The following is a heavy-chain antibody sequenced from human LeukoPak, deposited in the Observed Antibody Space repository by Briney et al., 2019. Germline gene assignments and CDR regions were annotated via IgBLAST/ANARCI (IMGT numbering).Heavy chain of an antibody. CDR1: GGFINNYY. Sequence: SETLSLTCTVSGGFINNYYWTWIRQPPGKGLEWIGFIYYSGSTSYNPSLQGRVTISVDTSKNQFSLKLNSVTAADTAVYYCARRPSGTYSHWYFDLWGRGTLVTVSS. CDR2: IYYSGST. CDR3: ARRPSGTYSHWYFDL. J-gene: IGHJ2*01. D-gene: IGHD1-26*01. V-gene: IGHV4-59*08.